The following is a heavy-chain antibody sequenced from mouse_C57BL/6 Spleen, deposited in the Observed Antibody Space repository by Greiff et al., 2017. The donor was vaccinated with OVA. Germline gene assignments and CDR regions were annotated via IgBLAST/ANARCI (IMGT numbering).Heavy chain of an antibody. CDR2: INPNNGGT. CDR3: ARSNDGYYGAMDY. CDR1: GYTFTDYY. J-gene: IGHJ4*01. D-gene: IGHD2-3*01. V-gene: IGHV1-26*01. Sequence: VQLQQSGPELVKPGASVKISCKASGYTFTDYYMNWVKQSHGKSLEWIGDINPNNGGTSYNQKFKGKATLTVDKSSSTAYMELRSLTSEDSAVYYCARSNDGYYGAMDYWGQGTSVTVAS.